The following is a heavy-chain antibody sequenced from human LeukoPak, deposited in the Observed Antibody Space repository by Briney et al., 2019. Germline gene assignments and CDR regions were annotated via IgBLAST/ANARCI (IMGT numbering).Heavy chain of an antibody. CDR3: ARERAFDI. CDR2: INKDGSET. V-gene: IGHV3-7*01. J-gene: IGHJ3*02. CDR1: GFTFSNYW. Sequence: GGSLRLSCAASGFTFSNYWMSWVRQAPGKGLEWVANINKDGSETYYADSVKGRFTISRDNAKNSLYLQMNSLRAEDTAVYYCARERAFDIWGQGTMVTVSS.